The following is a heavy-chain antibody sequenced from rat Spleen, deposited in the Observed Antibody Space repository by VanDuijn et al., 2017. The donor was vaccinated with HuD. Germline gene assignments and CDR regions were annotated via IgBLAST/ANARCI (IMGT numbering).Heavy chain of an antibody. CDR2: ISYDGGST. CDR3: TTGLQ. J-gene: IGHJ2*01. Sequence: EVRLVESGGGLVQPGRSLKLSCEASGFTFNHYWMTWIRQAPKKGLEWVAYISYDGGSTYYRGSVKGRFTISRANAKSTLYLQMDSLRSEDTATYYCTTGLQWGQGVMVTVSS. D-gene: IGHD1-1*01. V-gene: IGHV5-31*01. CDR1: GFTFNHYW.